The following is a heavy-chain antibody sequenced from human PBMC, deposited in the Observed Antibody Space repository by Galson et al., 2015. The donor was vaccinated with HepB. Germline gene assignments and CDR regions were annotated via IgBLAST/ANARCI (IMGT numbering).Heavy chain of an antibody. J-gene: IGHJ4*02. D-gene: IGHD3-3*01. V-gene: IGHV3-49*03. CDR3: TRDPQGSRFLEWLLPTPWNYFDY. CDR1: GFTFGDYA. Sequence: SLRLSCAASGFTFGDYAMSWFRQAPGKGLEWVGFIRSKAYGGTTEYAASVKGRFTISRDDSKSIAYLQMNSLKTEDTAVYYCTRDPQGSRFLEWLLPTPWNYFDYWGQGTLVTVSS. CDR2: IRSKAYGGTT.